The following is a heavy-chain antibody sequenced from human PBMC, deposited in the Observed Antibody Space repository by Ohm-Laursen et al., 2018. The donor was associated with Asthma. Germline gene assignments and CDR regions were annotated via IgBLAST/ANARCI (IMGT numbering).Heavy chain of an antibody. CDR2: ISSDSIHT. J-gene: IGHJ4*02. D-gene: IGHD3-22*01. V-gene: IGHV3-11*05. CDR1: GFTFSDYY. CDR3: AKDRDAMIVVPRDY. Sequence: SLRLSCTASGFTFSDYYMSWIRQAPGKGLEYVSHISSDSIHTEYADSVKGRFTVSRDNSKNTLYLQMNSLRAEDTAVYYCAKDRDAMIVVPRDYWGQGTLVTVSS.